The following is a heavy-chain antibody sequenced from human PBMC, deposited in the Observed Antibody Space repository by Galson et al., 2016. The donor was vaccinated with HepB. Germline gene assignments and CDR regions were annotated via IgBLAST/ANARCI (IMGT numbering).Heavy chain of an antibody. Sequence: SLRLSCAASGFTFSSYGMHWVRQAPGKGLEWVAVIWNDGSNKYYADSVKGRFTISRDNSKNMLFLQMNSLRAEDTAVYYCARWGDFRALEYWGQGTLVTVSS. V-gene: IGHV3-33*01. D-gene: IGHD3-16*01. CDR1: GFTFSSYG. CDR2: IWNDGSNK. J-gene: IGHJ4*02. CDR3: ARWGDFRALEY.